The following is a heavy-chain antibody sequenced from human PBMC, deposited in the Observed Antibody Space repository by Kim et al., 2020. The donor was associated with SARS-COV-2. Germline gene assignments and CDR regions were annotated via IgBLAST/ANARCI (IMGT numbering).Heavy chain of an antibody. D-gene: IGHD6-13*01. CDR3: ARGSYGAGTGYYFDY. CDR2: ISSSSSYI. Sequence: GGSLRLSCAASGFTFSSYSMNWVRQAPGKGLEWVSSISSSSSYIYYADSVKGRFTISRDNAKNSLYLQMNSLRAEDTAVYYCARGSYGAGTGYYFDYWGQGTLVTVSS. CDR1: GFTFSSYS. V-gene: IGHV3-21*01. J-gene: IGHJ4*02.